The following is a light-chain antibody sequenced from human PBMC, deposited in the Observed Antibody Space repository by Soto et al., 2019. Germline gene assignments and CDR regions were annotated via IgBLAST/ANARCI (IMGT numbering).Light chain of an antibody. V-gene: IGKV3-15*01. CDR1: QSVDIS. CDR2: GAS. CDR3: QQYRSWPRT. Sequence: TQSPGTLSLSPGGRVTLSCRASQSVDISLAWYQQKPGQAPRLLIYGASTRATDMPGTFSGRGSGTEFTLTISSLRPEDFAVYYCQQYRSWPRTFGQGTKVDIK. J-gene: IGKJ1*01.